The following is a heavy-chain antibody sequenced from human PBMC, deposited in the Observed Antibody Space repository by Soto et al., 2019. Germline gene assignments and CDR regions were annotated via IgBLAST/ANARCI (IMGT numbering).Heavy chain of an antibody. J-gene: IGHJ4*02. CDR3: AAGYSFGDY. CDR1: GFTFSRYG. CDR2: ISYDGSDK. Sequence: QVQLVESGGGVVLPGRSLRLSCAASGFTFSRYGMFWVRQAPGKGLEWVAVISYDGSDKYYADSVKGRFTISRDNSKNTLYVQLDSLRADDTGVYYCAAGYSFGDYWGQGTLVTISS. D-gene: IGHD5-18*01. V-gene: IGHV3-30*03.